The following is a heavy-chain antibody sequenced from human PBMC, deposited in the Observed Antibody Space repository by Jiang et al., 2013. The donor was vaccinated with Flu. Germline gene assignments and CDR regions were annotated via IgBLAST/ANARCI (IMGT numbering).Heavy chain of an antibody. Sequence: VQLVESGGGLVQPGGSLRLSCAASGFTFSSYAMSWVRQAPGKGLEWVSAISGSGGSTYYADSVKGRFTISRDNSKNTLYLQMNSLRAEDTAVYYCAKDHPAMVRGATSHYYYYYGMDVWAKGPRSPSP. CDR3: AKDHPAMVRGATSHYYYYYGMDV. D-gene: IGHD3-10*01. V-gene: IGHV3-23*04. CDR2: ISGSGGST. J-gene: IGHJ6*02. CDR1: GFTFSSYA.